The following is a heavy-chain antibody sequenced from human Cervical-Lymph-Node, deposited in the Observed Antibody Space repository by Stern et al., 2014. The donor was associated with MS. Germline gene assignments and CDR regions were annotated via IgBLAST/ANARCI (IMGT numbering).Heavy chain of an antibody. J-gene: IGHJ5*01. CDR2: MNPDRGDT. Sequence: EQLVESGAEVRKPGASVRVSCKTSGYNFISDDINWVRQATGQGLEWMGWMNPDRGDTGYAQKFQGRLTITGDTSINTAYMELTSLSSEDSAVYYCTKAWDSWGQGTLVTVSS. V-gene: IGHV1-8*01. CDR3: TKAWDS. CDR1: GYNFISDD.